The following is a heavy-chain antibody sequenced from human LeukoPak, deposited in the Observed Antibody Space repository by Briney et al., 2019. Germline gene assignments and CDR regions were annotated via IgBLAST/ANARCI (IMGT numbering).Heavy chain of an antibody. D-gene: IGHD4-23*01. V-gene: IGHV3-74*01. CDR2: INSDGSTT. Sequence: GRSLRLSCAASVFAFSYYRMDCVRHAPEKGLVWVSRINSDGSTTSYADSVKGRYTISRDNAKNTLYLQMNSLRADDTAVYYCARDSGYGGNSDYWGQGTLVTVSS. CDR3: ARDSGYGGNSDY. J-gene: IGHJ4*02. CDR1: VFAFSYYR.